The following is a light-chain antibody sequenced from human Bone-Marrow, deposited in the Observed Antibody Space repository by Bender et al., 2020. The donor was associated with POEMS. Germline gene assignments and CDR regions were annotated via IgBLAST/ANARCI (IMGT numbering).Light chain of an antibody. V-gene: IGLV2-8*01. Sequence: QSALTQPPSASGSPGQSVTISCTGTNSDVGGYNYVSWYQHHPGRAPKLIIYEVSQRPSGVPDRFSGSKSGNTASLTVSGLQADDEADYYCSSYAGNNNLVFGGGTRLTVL. CDR1: NSDVGGYNY. CDR2: EVS. J-gene: IGLJ2*01. CDR3: SSYAGNNNLV.